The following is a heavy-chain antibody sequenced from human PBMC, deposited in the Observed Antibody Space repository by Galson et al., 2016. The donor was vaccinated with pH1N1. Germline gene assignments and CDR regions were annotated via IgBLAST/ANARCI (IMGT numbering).Heavy chain of an antibody. D-gene: IGHD5-12*01. V-gene: IGHV3-30*04. CDR3: ARDREYSGHEGFH. Sequence: SLRLSCAASGFTFTSYAMHWVRQAPGKGLEWVAVILYDGTNKYYADSVKGRFTISRDKTQSTGYLQMNSLRPEDTAVYYCARDREYSGHEGFHWAQGTLVIVSS. J-gene: IGHJ4*02. CDR2: ILYDGTNK. CDR1: GFTFTSYA.